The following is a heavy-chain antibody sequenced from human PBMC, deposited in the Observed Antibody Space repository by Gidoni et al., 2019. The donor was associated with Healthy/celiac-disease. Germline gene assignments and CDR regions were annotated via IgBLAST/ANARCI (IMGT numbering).Heavy chain of an antibody. Sequence: QVQLQESGPGLVKPSETLSLTCTVSGGSISSYYWSWIRQPPGKGLEWIGYIYYSGSTNYNPSLKSRVTISVDTSKNQFSLKLSSVTAADTAVYYCAREGIAARREGLFDYWGQGTLVTVSS. CDR1: GGSISSYY. V-gene: IGHV4-59*01. J-gene: IGHJ4*02. CDR2: IYYSGST. CDR3: AREGIAARREGLFDY. D-gene: IGHD6-6*01.